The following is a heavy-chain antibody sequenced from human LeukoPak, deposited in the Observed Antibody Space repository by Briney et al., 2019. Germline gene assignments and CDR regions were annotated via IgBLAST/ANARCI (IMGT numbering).Heavy chain of an antibody. V-gene: IGHV4-39*02. J-gene: IGHJ5*02. CDR3: AREKPGGWFDP. Sequence: PSETLSLTCTVSGVSISSSYSYWGWIRQPPGMGLEWIGSIYYTGNTYYNASLKSQVSISIDTSKNQFSLKLTSVTAADTAVYYCAREKPGGWFDPWGQGTLVTVSS. D-gene: IGHD3-16*01. CDR1: GVSISSSYSY. CDR2: IYYTGNT.